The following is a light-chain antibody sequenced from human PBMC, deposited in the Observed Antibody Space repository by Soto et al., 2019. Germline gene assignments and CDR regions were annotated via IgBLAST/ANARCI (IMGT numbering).Light chain of an antibody. Sequence: DIQLTQSPSPLSASVGDRVAITCLASQSISTYLNWYQQKPGKAPKVLIYAASNLQSGVPPRFSSSGSGTDFTLTISSLQPEDVATYFCQQSYRTPITFGQGTRLEIK. CDR3: QQSYRTPIT. CDR2: AAS. V-gene: IGKV1-39*01. CDR1: QSISTY. J-gene: IGKJ5*01.